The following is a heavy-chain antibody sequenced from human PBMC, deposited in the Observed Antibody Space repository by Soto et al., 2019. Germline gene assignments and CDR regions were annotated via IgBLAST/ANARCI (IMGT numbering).Heavy chain of an antibody. CDR2: ISNDGNEK. J-gene: IGHJ2*01. CDR1: GFNFTRSG. CDR3: EKDSGTSHNLHWYFDI. Sequence: PGGSLRLSCAASGFNFTRSGIHWVRQPPGKGLEWLAVISNDGNEKYYADSVRGRFTISRDNSKNTLYLQMTGLRPEDTAVYYCEKDSGTSHNLHWYFDIWGRGSLVTVSS. D-gene: IGHD5-12*01. V-gene: IGHV3-30*18.